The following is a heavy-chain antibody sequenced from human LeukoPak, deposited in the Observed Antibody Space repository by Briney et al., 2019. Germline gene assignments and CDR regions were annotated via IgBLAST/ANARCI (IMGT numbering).Heavy chain of an antibody. CDR2: ISGSGGST. Sequence: GGSLRLSCAASGFTFSSYAMSWVRQAPGKGLEWVSAISGSGGSTYYADSVKGRFTISRDNSKNTLYPQMNSLRAEDTAVYYCAKDAHDFWSGYYTFSYWGQGTLVTVSS. J-gene: IGHJ4*02. V-gene: IGHV3-23*01. D-gene: IGHD3-3*01. CDR3: AKDAHDFWSGYYTFSY. CDR1: GFTFSSYA.